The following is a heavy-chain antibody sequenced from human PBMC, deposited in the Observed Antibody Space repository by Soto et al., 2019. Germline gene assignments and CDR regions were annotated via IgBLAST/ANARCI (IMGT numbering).Heavy chain of an antibody. V-gene: IGHV3-30*18. CDR2: ISYDGSNK. Sequence: PGGSLRLSCAASGFTFSSYGMHWVRQAPGKGLEWVAVISYDGSNKCYADSVKGRFTISRDNSKNTLYLQMNSLRAEDAAVYYCAKTRKVGAKSTSGMDVWGQGTTVTVSS. J-gene: IGHJ6*02. CDR1: GFTFSSYG. D-gene: IGHD1-26*01. CDR3: AKTRKVGAKSTSGMDV.